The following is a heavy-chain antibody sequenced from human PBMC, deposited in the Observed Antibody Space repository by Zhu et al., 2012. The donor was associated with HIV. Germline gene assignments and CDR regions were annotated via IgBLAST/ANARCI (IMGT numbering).Heavy chain of an antibody. Sequence: QVQLQESGPGLVKPSQTLSLTCTVSGGSISSGDYYWNWIRQPPGKGLEWIGFIYYSGGTYYNASLKSRLSISVDTSKNQFFLKLTSVTATDTAFYYCARARYSSSWSNDYWGQGTLVTVS. CDR2: IYYSGGT. J-gene: IGHJ4*02. V-gene: IGHV4-30-4*08. D-gene: IGHD6-13*01. CDR3: ARARYSSSWSNDY. CDR1: GGSISSGDYY.